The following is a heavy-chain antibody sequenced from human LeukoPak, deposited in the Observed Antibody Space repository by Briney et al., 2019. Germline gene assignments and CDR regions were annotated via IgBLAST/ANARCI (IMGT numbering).Heavy chain of an antibody. V-gene: IGHV4-59*01. CDR2: IYYSGST. CDR1: GGSISSYY. J-gene: IGHJ3*02. Sequence: SETLSLTCTVSGGSISSYYWSWIRQPPGKGLEWIGYIYYSGSTNYNPSLKSRVTISVDTSKNQFSLKLSSVTAADTAVYYCARGEASWYDAFDIWGQGTMVTVSS. D-gene: IGHD6-13*01. CDR3: ARGEASWYDAFDI.